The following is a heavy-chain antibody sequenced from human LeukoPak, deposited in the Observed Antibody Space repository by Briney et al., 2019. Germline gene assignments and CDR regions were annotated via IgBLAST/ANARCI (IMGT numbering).Heavy chain of an antibody. V-gene: IGHV1-69*02. D-gene: IGHD1-7*01. Sequence: SAKVSCKASGGIFSSYTIIWVRQAPGQGLEWMGRIIPILGIANYAQKFQGRVTITADKSTSTAYMELSSLRSEDTAVYYCARRAVNYLGDYYYMDVWGKGTTVTVSS. CDR2: IIPILGIA. CDR1: GGIFSSYT. CDR3: ARRAVNYLGDYYYMDV. J-gene: IGHJ6*03.